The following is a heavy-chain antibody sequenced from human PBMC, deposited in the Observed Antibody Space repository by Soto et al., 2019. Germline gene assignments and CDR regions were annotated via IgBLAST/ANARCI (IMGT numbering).Heavy chain of an antibody. D-gene: IGHD3-16*01. V-gene: IGHV4-59*01. CDR2: IYYSGST. CDR1: GGSISSYY. Sequence: ETLSLTCTVSGGSISSYYWSWIRQPPGKGLEWIGYIYYSGSTNYNPSLKSRVTISVDTSKNQFSLKLSSVTAADTAVYYCARDEAGGLGAFDIWGQGTMVTVSS. CDR3: ARDEAGGLGAFDI. J-gene: IGHJ3*02.